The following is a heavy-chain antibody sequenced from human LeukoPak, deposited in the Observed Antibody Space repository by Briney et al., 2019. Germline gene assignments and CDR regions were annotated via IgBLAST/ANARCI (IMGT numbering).Heavy chain of an antibody. V-gene: IGHV4-4*02. Sequence: SGTLSLTCVVSGDSISSNSWWGWVRQPPGKGLEWIGEIHHTGTTNYNPSLKSRVTISADEFNNQFSLKLNSLTAADTAVYYCARNVSATETTGSWGQGTLVTVSS. J-gene: IGHJ5*02. CDR3: ARNVSATETTGS. D-gene: IGHD4-17*01. CDR1: GDSISSNSW. CDR2: IHHTGTT.